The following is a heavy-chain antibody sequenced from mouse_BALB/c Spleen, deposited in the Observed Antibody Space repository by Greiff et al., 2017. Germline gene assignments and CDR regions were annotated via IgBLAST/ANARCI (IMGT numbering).Heavy chain of an antibody. V-gene: IGHV5-12-2*01. CDR3: ARHSWGNYVDWYFDV. Sequence: EVQGVESGGGLVQPGGSLKLSCAASGFTFSSYTMSWVRQTPEKRLELVAYISNGGGSTYYPDTVKGRFTISRDNAKNTLYLQMSRLKSEDTAMYYCARHSWGNYVDWYFDVWGAGTTVTVSS. D-gene: IGHD2-1*01. J-gene: IGHJ1*01. CDR1: GFTFSSYT. CDR2: ISNGGGST.